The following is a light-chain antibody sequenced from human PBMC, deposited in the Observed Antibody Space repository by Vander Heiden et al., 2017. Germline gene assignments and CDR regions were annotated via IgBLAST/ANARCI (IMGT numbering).Light chain of an antibody. V-gene: IGKV1-9*01. J-gene: IGKJ1*01. CDR1: QGISSY. Sequence: DIQLTQSPSFLSASVGDRVTITCRASQGISSYLAWYQQKPGKAPKLLIYAASTLQSGVPSRFSGSGSGTEFTLTISSLQPEDFATYYCQQLSQTFGQGTKVEIK. CDR2: AAS. CDR3: QQLSQT.